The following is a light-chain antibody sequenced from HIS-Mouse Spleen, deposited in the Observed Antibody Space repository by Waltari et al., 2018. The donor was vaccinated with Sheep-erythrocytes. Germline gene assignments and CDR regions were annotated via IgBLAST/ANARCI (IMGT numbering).Light chain of an antibody. CDR1: SSNIGAGYD. CDR2: GNS. J-gene: IGLJ2*01. V-gene: IGLV1-40*01. Sequence: QSVLTQPPSVSGAPGQRVTIPCTGSSSNIGAGYDVHWYQQLPGTAPKLLIYGNSNRPSGVPDRFSGSKSGTSASLAITGLQAEDEADYYCQSYDSRLSAVVFGGGTKLTVL. CDR3: QSYDSRLSAVV.